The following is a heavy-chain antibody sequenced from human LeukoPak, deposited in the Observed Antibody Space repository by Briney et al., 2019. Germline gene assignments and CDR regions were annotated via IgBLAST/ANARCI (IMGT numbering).Heavy chain of an antibody. CDR3: ARFYGSGSYYYYYFDS. V-gene: IGHV4-59*01. CDR1: GGSISSYY. CDR2: IYYSGST. D-gene: IGHD3-10*01. Sequence: SETLSLTCTVSGGSISSYYWSWIRQPPGKGLEWIGYIYYSGSTNYNASLKSRVTISVDTSKNQFSLKLSSVTAADTAVYYCARFYGSGSYYYYYFDSWGQGTLVTVSS. J-gene: IGHJ4*02.